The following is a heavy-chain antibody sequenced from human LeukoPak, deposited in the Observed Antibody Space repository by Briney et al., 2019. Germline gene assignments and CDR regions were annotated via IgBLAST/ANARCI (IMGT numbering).Heavy chain of an antibody. CDR3: ARSSPDSSSWWDFDY. D-gene: IGHD6-13*01. CDR1: GYTFTGYY. Sequence: ASVKVSCKASGYTFTGYYMHWVRQAPGQGLEWMGWVNPNSGGTNYAQKFQGRVTMTRDTSISTAYMELSRLRSDDTAVYYCARSSPDSSSWWDFDYWGQGTLVTVSS. CDR2: VNPNSGGT. V-gene: IGHV1-2*02. J-gene: IGHJ4*02.